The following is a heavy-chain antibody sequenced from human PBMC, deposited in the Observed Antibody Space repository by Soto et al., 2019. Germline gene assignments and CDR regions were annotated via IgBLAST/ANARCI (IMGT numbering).Heavy chain of an antibody. J-gene: IGHJ4*02. D-gene: IGHD2-15*01. CDR3: GRGRYCSGGDCYSGPQH. V-gene: IGHV4-59*01. Sequence: QVQLQESGPGLVKPSETLSLTCTVSGGSISRYYWSWIRQPPGKGLVWIGSFYYTGSTNYNPSLESRVTISVDTSKNQFSLKLSSVTAADTAVYYCGRGRYCSGGDCYSGPQHWGQGTLVTVSS. CDR2: FYYTGST. CDR1: GGSISRYY.